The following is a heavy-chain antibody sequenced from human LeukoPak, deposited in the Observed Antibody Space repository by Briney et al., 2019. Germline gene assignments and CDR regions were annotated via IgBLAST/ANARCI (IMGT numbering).Heavy chain of an antibody. CDR3: ARDRGGSSPYYFDY. CDR2: IWYDGSNK. D-gene: IGHD2-15*01. Sequence: PGGSLRLSCAASGSTFSSYGMHWVRQAPGKGLEWVAVIWYDGSNKYYADSVKGRFTISRDNSKSTLYLQMNSLRAEDTAVYYCARDRGGSSPYYFDYWGQGTLVTVSS. V-gene: IGHV3-33*01. J-gene: IGHJ4*02. CDR1: GSTFSSYG.